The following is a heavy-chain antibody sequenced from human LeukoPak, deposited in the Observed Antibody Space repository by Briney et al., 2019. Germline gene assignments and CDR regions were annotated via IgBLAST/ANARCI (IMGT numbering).Heavy chain of an antibody. Sequence: PSETLSLTCAVYGGSFSGYYWSWIRQPPGKGLEWIGEINHSGSTNYNPSLKSRVTISVDTSKNQFSLKLSSVTAADTAVYYCARGPTLYGSRGRFLRNWFDPWGQGTLVTVSS. V-gene: IGHV4-34*01. CDR2: INHSGST. CDR3: ARGPTLYGSRGRFLRNWFDP. J-gene: IGHJ5*02. D-gene: IGHD3-10*01. CDR1: GGSFSGYY.